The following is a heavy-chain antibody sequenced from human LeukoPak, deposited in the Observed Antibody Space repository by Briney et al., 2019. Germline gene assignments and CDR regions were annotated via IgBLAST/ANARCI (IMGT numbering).Heavy chain of an antibody. CDR1: GGSFSGYY. CDR2: INHSGST. J-gene: IGHJ3*02. Sequence: EPSETLSLTCAVYGGSFSGYYWSWIRQPPGKGLEWIGEINHSGSTNYNPSLKSRVTISVDTSKNQFSLKLSSVTAADTAVYYCARHIYYYGSGSYHDAFDIWGQGTMVTVSS. D-gene: IGHD3-10*01. V-gene: IGHV4-34*01. CDR3: ARHIYYYGSGSYHDAFDI.